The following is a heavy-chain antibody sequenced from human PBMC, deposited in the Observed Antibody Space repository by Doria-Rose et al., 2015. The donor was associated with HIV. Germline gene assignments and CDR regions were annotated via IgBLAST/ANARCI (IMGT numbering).Heavy chain of an antibody. CDR3: AALDILTGPVDY. D-gene: IGHD3-9*01. J-gene: IGHJ4*02. CDR1: GFNFRTYW. CDR2: INTDGTSA. Sequence: VQLQESGGGLVQPGGSLRLSCTASGFNFRTYWMHWVRQAPGKGLLWVSRINTDGTSANYADFVKGRFSISRDNAKNTLYLQMNSLRAEDTAVYYCAALDILTGPVDYWGQGTLVTVSS. V-gene: IGHV3-74*01.